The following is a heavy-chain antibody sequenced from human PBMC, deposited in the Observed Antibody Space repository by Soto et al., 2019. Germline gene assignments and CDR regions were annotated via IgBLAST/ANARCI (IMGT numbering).Heavy chain of an antibody. D-gene: IGHD1-1*01. Sequence: PGGSLRLSCAASGFTFSDYYMSWIRQAPGKGLEWVSYISSSSSYTNYADSVKGRFTISRDNAKNSLYLQMNSLRAEDTAVYYCASTLGPPTTPDYWGQGTLVTVSS. V-gene: IGHV3-11*06. J-gene: IGHJ4*02. CDR3: ASTLGPPTTPDY. CDR1: GFTFSDYY. CDR2: ISSSSSYT.